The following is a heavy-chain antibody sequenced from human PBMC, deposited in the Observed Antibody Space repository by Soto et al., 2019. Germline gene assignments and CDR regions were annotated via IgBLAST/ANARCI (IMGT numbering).Heavy chain of an antibody. CDR1: GGTFSSYA. CDR2: IIPIFGTA. J-gene: IGHJ3*02. Sequence: QVQLVQSGAEVKKPGSSVKVSCKASGGTFSSYAISWVRQAPGQGLEWMGGIIPIFGTANYAQKFQGRVTITADESTSTAYMELSSLRSEDTAVYYCASSPIDMTTVTTKAAFDIWGQGTMVTVSS. V-gene: IGHV1-69*01. D-gene: IGHD4-17*01. CDR3: ASSPIDMTTVTTKAAFDI.